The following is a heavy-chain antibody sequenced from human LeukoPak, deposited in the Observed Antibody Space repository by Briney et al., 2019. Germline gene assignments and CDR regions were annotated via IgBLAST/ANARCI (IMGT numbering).Heavy chain of an antibody. CDR2: IYYGGST. CDR3: ARVGSDCSGGSCYSNFDY. CDR1: GGSISSYY. J-gene: IGHJ4*02. V-gene: IGHV4-59*01. D-gene: IGHD2-15*01. Sequence: SETLSLTCTVSGGSISSYYWSWIRQPPGKGLEWIGYIYYGGSTNYNPSLKSRVTISVDTSKNQFSLKLSSVTAADTAVYYCARVGSDCSGGSCYSNFDYWGQGTLVTVSS.